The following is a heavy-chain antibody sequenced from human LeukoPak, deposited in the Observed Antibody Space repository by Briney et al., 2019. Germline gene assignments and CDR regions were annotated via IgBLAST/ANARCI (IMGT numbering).Heavy chain of an antibody. CDR1: GFTFSNYM. Sequence: PGGSLRLSCAASGFTFSNYMMHWVRQAPGKGLVWVSRIKSDGITITYADSVKGRFTISRDNSKNTLYLQMNSLRAEDTAVYYCAKKRSITMIVVAAPDFDYWGQGTLVTVSS. V-gene: IGHV3-74*01. J-gene: IGHJ4*02. CDR3: AKKRSITMIVVAAPDFDY. CDR2: IKSDGITI. D-gene: IGHD3-22*01.